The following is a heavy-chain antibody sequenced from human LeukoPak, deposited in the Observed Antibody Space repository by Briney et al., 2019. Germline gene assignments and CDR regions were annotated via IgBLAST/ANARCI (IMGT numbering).Heavy chain of an antibody. V-gene: IGHV4-59*01. Sequence: SETLSLTCTVSGGSISSYYWSWIRQPPGKGLEWIGYIYYSGSTNYNPSLKSRVTISVDTSKNQFSLKLSSVTAADTAVYYCARGTLSLDFDYWGQGTLVTVSS. CDR1: GGSISSYY. CDR3: ARGTLSLDFDY. J-gene: IGHJ4*02. CDR2: IYYSGST. D-gene: IGHD1-7*01.